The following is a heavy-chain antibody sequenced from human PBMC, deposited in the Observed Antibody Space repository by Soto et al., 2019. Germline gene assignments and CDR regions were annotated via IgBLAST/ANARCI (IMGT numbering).Heavy chain of an antibody. Sequence: VLLLESGGGLVQPGGSLRLSCEASGFTFSNYAMAWVRQTPGEGPEWVSTIGGGDDIFYAESVQGRFIISRDDSRGTMYLQMDNLRVEDTVIYFCAKDSISYNGIYDAFDVWGQGTVVTVSS. CDR1: GFTFSNYA. CDR3: AKDSISYNGIYDAFDV. D-gene: IGHD3-3*02. V-gene: IGHV3-23*01. CDR2: IGGGDDI. J-gene: IGHJ3*01.